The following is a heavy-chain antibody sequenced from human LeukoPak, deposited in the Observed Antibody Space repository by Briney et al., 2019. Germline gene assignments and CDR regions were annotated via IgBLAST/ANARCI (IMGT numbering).Heavy chain of an antibody. CDR3: AKGHSAHGTGFDC. CDR2: ISGSGDTT. J-gene: IGHJ4*02. V-gene: IGHV3-23*01. CDR1: GPTFSNFA. D-gene: IGHD1-1*01. Sequence: GESLKISSAASGPTFSNFAMSWVRQAPGKGLEWVSAISGSGDTTYFADSVKGRFTISRDNFKNTLYVQMNSLRVEDTAVYYCAKGHSAHGTGFDCWGQGTLVIVSS.